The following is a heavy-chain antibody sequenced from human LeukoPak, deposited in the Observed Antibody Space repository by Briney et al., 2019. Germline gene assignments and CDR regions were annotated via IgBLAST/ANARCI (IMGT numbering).Heavy chain of an antibody. J-gene: IGHJ3*02. D-gene: IGHD3/OR15-3a*01. CDR3: ARRTGFLHAFDI. Sequence: SETLSLTCTVSGGSISSSSYYWGWIRQPPGKGLEWIGSIYYSGSTYYNPSLKSRVTISVDTSKNQFSLKLSSATAADTAVYYCARRTGFLHAFDIWGQGTMVTVSS. CDR2: IYYSGST. CDR1: GGSISSSSYY. V-gene: IGHV4-39*01.